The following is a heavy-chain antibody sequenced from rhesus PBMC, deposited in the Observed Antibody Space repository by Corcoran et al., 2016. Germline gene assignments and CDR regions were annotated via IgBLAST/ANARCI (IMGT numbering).Heavy chain of an antibody. CDR3: ARQTTVGDHWYFDI. J-gene: IGHJ2*01. V-gene: IGHV4-122*02. CDR1: GGSISSGYYY. Sequence: QVQLQESGPGLVKPSETLSLACTVSGGSISSGYYYWSWIRQAPGKGLEWIGYISYSGSPSYSPSLKSRVTISRDTSNNQFSLRLSSVTAADTAVYYCARQTTVGDHWYFDIWGPGTPITISS. D-gene: IGHD4-29*01. CDR2: ISYSGSP.